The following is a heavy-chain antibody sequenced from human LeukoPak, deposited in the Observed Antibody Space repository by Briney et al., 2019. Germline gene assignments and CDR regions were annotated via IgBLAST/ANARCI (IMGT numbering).Heavy chain of an antibody. CDR1: GGSFSGYY. Sequence: PSETLSLTCAVYGGSFSGYYWSWIRQPPGKGLEWIGSIYYSGSTYYNPSLKSRVTISVDTSKNQFSLKLSSVTAADTAVYYCARTTMVRGTYYMDVWGKGTTVTISS. D-gene: IGHD3-10*01. V-gene: IGHV4-34*01. CDR2: IYYSGST. J-gene: IGHJ6*03. CDR3: ARTTMVRGTYYMDV.